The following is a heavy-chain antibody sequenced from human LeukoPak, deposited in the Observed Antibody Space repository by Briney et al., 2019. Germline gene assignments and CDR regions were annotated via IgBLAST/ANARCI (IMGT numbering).Heavy chain of an antibody. V-gene: IGHV1-46*03. Sequence: GASVKVSCKASGYTFTSYYMHWVRQAPGQGLEWMGIINPSGGSTSYAQKFQGRVTMTWDTSTSTVYMELSSLRSEDTAVYYCARGNLTYYDFWSGYHFDYWGQGTLVTISS. CDR3: ARGNLTYYDFWSGYHFDY. J-gene: IGHJ4*02. CDR1: GYTFTSYY. CDR2: INPSGGST. D-gene: IGHD3-3*01.